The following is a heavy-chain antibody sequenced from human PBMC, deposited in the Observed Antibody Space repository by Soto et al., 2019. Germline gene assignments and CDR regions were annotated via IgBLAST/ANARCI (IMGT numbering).Heavy chain of an antibody. CDR2: ISAYNGNT. J-gene: IGHJ4*02. V-gene: IGHV1-18*01. D-gene: IGHD3-22*01. Sequence: ASVKVSCKASGYTFTSYGISRVRQAPGQGLEWMGWISAYNGNTNYAQKLQGRVTMTTDTSTSTAYMELRSLRSDDTAVYYCARDTSYYYDSSGYYVYWGQGTLVTVSS. CDR1: GYTFTSYG. CDR3: ARDTSYYYDSSGYYVY.